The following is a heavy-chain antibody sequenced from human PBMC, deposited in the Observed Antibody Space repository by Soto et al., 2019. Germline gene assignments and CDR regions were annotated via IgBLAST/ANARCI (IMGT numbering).Heavy chain of an antibody. Sequence: QVQLQQWGAGLLKPSETLSLTCAVSGGSFNANYWSWIRQPPGKGLEWIGEIFHSGSTNYNPSLKSRVPISVDTSKNQFSLKLSSVTAADTAIYYCASARWDYWGQGTQVTVSS. J-gene: IGHJ4*02. CDR2: IFHSGST. CDR3: ASARWDY. V-gene: IGHV4-34*12. CDR1: GGSFNANY.